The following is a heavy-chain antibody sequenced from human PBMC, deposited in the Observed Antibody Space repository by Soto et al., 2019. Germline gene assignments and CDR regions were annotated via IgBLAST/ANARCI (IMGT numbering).Heavy chain of an antibody. CDR2: ISSSSSYT. Sequence: QVQLVESGGGLVKPGGSLRLSCAASGFTFSYYYMSWIRQAPGKVLEWVSYISSSSSYTNYADSVKGRFTISRDNAKNSLYLQMNSLRAEDTAVYYCARDYCSGGSCYFQHWGQGTLVTVSS. CDR3: ARDYCSGGSCYFQH. D-gene: IGHD2-15*01. J-gene: IGHJ1*01. V-gene: IGHV3-11*06. CDR1: GFTFSYYY.